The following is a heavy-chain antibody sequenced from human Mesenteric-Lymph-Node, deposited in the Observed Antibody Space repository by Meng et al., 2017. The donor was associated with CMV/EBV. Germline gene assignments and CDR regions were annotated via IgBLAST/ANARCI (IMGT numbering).Heavy chain of an antibody. J-gene: IGHJ4*02. CDR3: ARDTSALQPYRFDY. Sequence: GGSLRLSCAASGFTLSSYLMHRVRQTPGKGLEWVALISYDGGNKIYADSVKGRFTISRDNSKSTLYLQMNSLRAEDTALYYCARDTSALQPYRFDYWGQGTLVTVSS. D-gene: IGHD1-14*01. V-gene: IGHV3-30-3*01. CDR2: ISYDGGNK. CDR1: GFTLSSYL.